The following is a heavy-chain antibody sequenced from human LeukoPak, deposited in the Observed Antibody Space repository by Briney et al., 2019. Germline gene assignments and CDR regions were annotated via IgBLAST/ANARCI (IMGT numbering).Heavy chain of an antibody. Sequence: ASVKVSCKASGYTFTSYYMHWVRQAPGQGLEWMGIINPSGGSTSYAQKFQGRVTMTTDTSTSTAYMELRSLRSDDTAVYYCARDIPDFWSGYLNYYYYGMDVWGQGTTVTVSS. V-gene: IGHV1-46*01. J-gene: IGHJ6*02. CDR3: ARDIPDFWSGYLNYYYYGMDV. CDR1: GYTFTSYY. CDR2: INPSGGST. D-gene: IGHD3-3*01.